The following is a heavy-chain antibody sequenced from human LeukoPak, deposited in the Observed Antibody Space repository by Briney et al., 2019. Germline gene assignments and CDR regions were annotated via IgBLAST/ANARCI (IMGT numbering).Heavy chain of an antibody. Sequence: GGSLRLSCAASGFTVSSNYMSWVRQAPGKGLEWVSVIYSGGSTYYADSVKGRFTISRVNSKNTLYLQMNSLRAEDTAVYYCARDKRDYYGSGTFDYWGQGTLVTVSS. D-gene: IGHD3-10*01. CDR2: IYSGGST. CDR3: ARDKRDYYGSGTFDY. V-gene: IGHV3-53*01. J-gene: IGHJ4*02. CDR1: GFTVSSNY.